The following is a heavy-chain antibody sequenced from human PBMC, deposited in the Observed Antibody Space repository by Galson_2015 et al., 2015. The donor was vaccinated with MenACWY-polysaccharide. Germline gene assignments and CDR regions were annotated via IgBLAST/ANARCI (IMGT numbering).Heavy chain of an antibody. CDR3: AKGPSRYCTSTHCYPDS. CDR2: ISGGGVHT. CDR1: GFSFNTYA. D-gene: IGHD2-2*01. J-gene: IGHJ4*02. Sequence: ALRLSCAASGFSFNTYAMSWVRQAPGKGLEGVSAISGGGVHTYYADSVKGRFTISRDNSKNTLYLQMNSLRAEDTAVYYCAKGPSRYCTSTHCYPDSWDQGSLVTVSS. V-gene: IGHV3-23*01.